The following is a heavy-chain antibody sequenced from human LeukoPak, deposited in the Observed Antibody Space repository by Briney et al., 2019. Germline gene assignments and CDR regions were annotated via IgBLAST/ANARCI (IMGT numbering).Heavy chain of an antibody. V-gene: IGHV4-61*02. Sequence: SQTLSLTCTVSGGSISSGSYYWSWIRQPAGKGLEWIGRIYTSGSTNYNPSLKSRVTISVDTSKNQFSLKLSSVTAADTAVYYCARLSFDSSSFLDYWGQGTLVTVSS. CDR1: GGSISSGSYY. J-gene: IGHJ4*02. CDR2: IYTSGST. D-gene: IGHD6-13*01. CDR3: ARLSFDSSSFLDY.